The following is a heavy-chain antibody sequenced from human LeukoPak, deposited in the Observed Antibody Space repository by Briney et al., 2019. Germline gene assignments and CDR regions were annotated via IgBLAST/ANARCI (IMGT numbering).Heavy chain of an antibody. CDR1: GFTFSSYA. CDR3: AKAQWDYNRSHPPPDY. J-gene: IGHJ4*02. D-gene: IGHD3-10*01. V-gene: IGHV3-23*01. Sequence: PGGSLRLSCAASGFTFSSYAMSWVRQAPGKGLEWVSAISGSGGSTYYADSVKGRFTISRDNSKNTLYLQMNGLRAEDTAVYYCAKAQWDYNRSHPPPDYWGQGTLVTVSS. CDR2: ISGSGGST.